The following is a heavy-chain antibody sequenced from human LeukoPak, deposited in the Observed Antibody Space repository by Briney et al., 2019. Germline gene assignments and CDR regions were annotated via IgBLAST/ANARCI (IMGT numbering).Heavy chain of an antibody. V-gene: IGHV3-23*01. Sequence: GGSLRLSCAASGFTFSSYWMSWFRKPPGKGLEWVSAIGGSGGSTYYADSVKGRFTISRDNSKNTLYLQMNSLRAEDTAVYYCAKDAPADYDFWSGYFTYYFDYWGQGTLVTVSS. CDR1: GFTFSSYW. J-gene: IGHJ4*02. CDR2: IGGSGGST. D-gene: IGHD3-3*01. CDR3: AKDAPADYDFWSGYFTYYFDY.